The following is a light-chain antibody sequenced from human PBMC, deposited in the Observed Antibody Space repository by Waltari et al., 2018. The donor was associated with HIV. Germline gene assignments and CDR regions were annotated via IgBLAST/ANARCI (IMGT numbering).Light chain of an antibody. CDR2: AAS. CDR3: QQSYTTPVT. V-gene: IGKV1-39*01. J-gene: IGKJ2*01. CDR1: QSISSY. Sequence: DIQMTQSPSSLSASIGDRVTITCRASQSISSYLNWYQQKPGKAPKLLIYAASSLQSGVPSRFSGSGSGTDFTLTISSLQPEDFATYYCQQSYTTPVTFGQGTEVEI.